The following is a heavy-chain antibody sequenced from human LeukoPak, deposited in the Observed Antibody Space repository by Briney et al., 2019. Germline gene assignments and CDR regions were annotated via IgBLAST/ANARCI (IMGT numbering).Heavy chain of an antibody. CDR2: IHHSGTT. V-gene: IGHV4-38-2*01. CDR1: GYSINSGHY. D-gene: IGHD6-13*01. CDR3: ARAAAADPKNWFDP. Sequence: SETLSLTCAVSGYSINSGHYWGWIRQPPGKGLGWIGSIHHSGTTYYNPSLKSRVTISGDTSKNQFSLKLTSVTATDTAVYFCARAAAADPKNWFDPWGQGTLVTVSS. J-gene: IGHJ5*02.